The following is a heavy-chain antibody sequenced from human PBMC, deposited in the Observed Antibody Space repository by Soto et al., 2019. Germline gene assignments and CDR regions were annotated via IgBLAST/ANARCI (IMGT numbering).Heavy chain of an antibody. CDR3: VKDEGFCTGGNCYSVARGGFDL. CDR2: ISGNGIST. D-gene: IGHD2-15*01. J-gene: IGHJ3*01. V-gene: IGHV3-64D*06. CDR1: GFALSSYA. Sequence: GGSLRLSCSASGFALSSYAMHWVRQAPGKGLEYVSSISGNGISTYYADSVKGRFTISRDNSQNTLYIQMNSLRPDDTALYYCVKDEGFCTGGNCYSVARGGFDLWGQGTMVTVSS.